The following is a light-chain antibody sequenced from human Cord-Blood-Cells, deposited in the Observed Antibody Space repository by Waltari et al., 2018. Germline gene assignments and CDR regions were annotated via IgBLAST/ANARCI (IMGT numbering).Light chain of an antibody. V-gene: IGKV3-20*01. CDR3: QQYHSSPPYT. CDR2: GAS. CDR1: QSVSSSY. J-gene: IGKJ2*01. Sequence: EIVFTQSPGTLSLSPGARATLSCSASQSVSSSYLAWYQQKPGQAPRLLIYGASSRATGIPDRFSGSGSGTDFTLTISRLEPDDFAVYYCQQYHSSPPYTFGQGTKLEIK.